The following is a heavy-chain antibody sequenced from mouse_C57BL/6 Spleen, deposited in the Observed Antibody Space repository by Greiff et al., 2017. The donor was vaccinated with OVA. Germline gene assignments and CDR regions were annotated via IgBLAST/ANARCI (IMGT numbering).Heavy chain of an antibody. CDR1: GYAFSSYW. CDR2: IYPGDGDT. Sequence: QVQLQQSGAELVKPGASVKISCKASGYAFSSYWMNWVKQRPGQGLEWIGQIYPGDGDTNYNGKFKGKATLTADKSSSTAYIQLSSLTSEESAVYFCARSHGSSPALFAYWGQGTLVTVSA. CDR3: ARSHGSSPALFAY. J-gene: IGHJ3*01. V-gene: IGHV1-80*01. D-gene: IGHD1-1*01.